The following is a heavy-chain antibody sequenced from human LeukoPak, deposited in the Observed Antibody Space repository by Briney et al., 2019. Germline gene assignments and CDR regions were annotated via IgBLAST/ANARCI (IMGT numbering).Heavy chain of an antibody. D-gene: IGHD3-3*01. Sequence: PSKTLSLTCTVSSGSISGYSWSWLRPPAGKGLEWLGRIYTIGSINYNHSLTSRVTISVDKSKNQISLKLSSVTAADTAVYYCARDSPPNYDFWPSGAFDIWGQGTMVTVSS. V-gene: IGHV4-4*07. CDR3: ARDSPPNYDFWPSGAFDI. CDR2: IYTIGSI. J-gene: IGHJ3*02. CDR1: SGSISGYS.